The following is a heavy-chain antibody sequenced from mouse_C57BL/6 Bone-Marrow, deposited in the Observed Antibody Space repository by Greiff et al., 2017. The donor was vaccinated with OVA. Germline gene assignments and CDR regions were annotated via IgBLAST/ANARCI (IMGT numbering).Heavy chain of an antibody. J-gene: IGHJ4*01. Sequence: VKLVESGPGLVAPSQSLSITCTVSGFSLTSYGVDWVRQSPGQGLEWLGVIWGVGSTNYNSAPKSRLSISKDNSKSQVFLKMNSLQTDDTAMYYCARGGGAGSLMDYWGQGTSVTVSS. CDR1: GFSLTSYG. V-gene: IGHV2-6*01. CDR2: IWGVGST. CDR3: ARGGGAGSLMDY.